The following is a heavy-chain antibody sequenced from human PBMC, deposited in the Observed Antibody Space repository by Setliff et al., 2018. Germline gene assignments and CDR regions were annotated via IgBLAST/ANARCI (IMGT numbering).Heavy chain of an antibody. CDR3: ATRLGDF. J-gene: IGHJ4*02. CDR1: GFTFSDAW. V-gene: IGHV3-15*01. Sequence: PGGSLRLSCAASGFTFSDAWMNWVRQAPGKGLEWVGRIKSKAEGVTADFAAPVKGRFTISRDDSKNTMSLQMNSLKTEDTAVYFCATRLGDFWGQGTLVTVSS. CDR2: IKSKAEGVTA.